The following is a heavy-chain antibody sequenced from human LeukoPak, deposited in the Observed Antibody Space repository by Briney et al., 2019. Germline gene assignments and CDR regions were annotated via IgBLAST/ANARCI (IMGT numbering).Heavy chain of an antibody. V-gene: IGHV3-21*01. Sequence: PGGSLRLSCAASGFTFSSYSMNWVRQAQGKGLEWVSSISSSSSYIYYADSVKGRFTIFRDNAKNSLYLQMNSLRAEDTAVYYCXRVDRDCGGDCYPDRFDPWGQGTLVTVSS. CDR1: GFTFSSYS. J-gene: IGHJ5*02. D-gene: IGHD2-21*02. CDR2: ISSSSSYI. CDR3: XRVDRDCGGDCYPDRFDP.